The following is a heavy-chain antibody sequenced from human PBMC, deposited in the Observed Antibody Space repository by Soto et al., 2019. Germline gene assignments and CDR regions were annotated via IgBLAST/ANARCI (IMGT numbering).Heavy chain of an antibody. Sequence: GSLLRLCSASGGTFRRYAISWVPQAAGKGLDCVSAISGSGGSTYSADSVKGRFTISRDNSKNTLYLQMSSLRAEDTDVYYCARGFSAGKGSPPDFGGQGSPVTVYS. V-gene: IGHV3-23*01. CDR1: GGTFRRYA. D-gene: IGHD6-13*01. CDR3: ARGFSAGKGSPPDF. J-gene: IGHJ4*02. CDR2: ISGSGGST.